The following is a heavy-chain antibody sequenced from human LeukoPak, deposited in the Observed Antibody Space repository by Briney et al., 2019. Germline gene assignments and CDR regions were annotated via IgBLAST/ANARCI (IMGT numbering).Heavy chain of an antibody. CDR3: ARDGVRNMGLRLDY. CDR1: GGTFGVNA. D-gene: IGHD1-14*01. Sequence: ASVKVSCKASGGTFGVNAIHWVRQAPGQGLEWMGDIIPVFPKSNYAQKFQGRVTFTADESTSTAYMEMSSLTSEETAVYYCARDGVRNMGLRLDYWGQGTLVIVSS. J-gene: IGHJ4*02. V-gene: IGHV1-69*13. CDR2: IIPVFPKS.